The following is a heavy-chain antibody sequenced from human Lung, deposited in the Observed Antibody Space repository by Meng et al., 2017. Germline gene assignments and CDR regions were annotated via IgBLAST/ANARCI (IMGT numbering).Heavy chain of an antibody. D-gene: IGHD2-2*01. J-gene: IGHJ4*02. Sequence: QVHLVQSGPEVRKPGASVKVSCQASGYSFTNYGINWVRQAPGKGLEWMGWTSTYNSNRNYAQSLQGRVTMTTDTSTTTAYMELRSLTFDDTAVYYCARGRHCSSTTCYLSDSWGQGTLVTVCS. CDR3: ARGRHCSSTTCYLSDS. V-gene: IGHV1-18*01. CDR2: TSTYNSNR. CDR1: GYSFTNYG.